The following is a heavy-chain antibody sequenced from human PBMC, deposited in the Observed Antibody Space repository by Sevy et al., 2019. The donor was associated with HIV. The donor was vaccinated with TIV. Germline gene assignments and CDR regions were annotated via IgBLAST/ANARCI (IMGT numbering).Heavy chain of an antibody. V-gene: IGHV3-53*01. D-gene: IGHD2-15*01. CDR2: VYSGGAT. CDR3: ARVGYCRGGTCFSGFYYAMDV. CDR1: GFTFSSYT. J-gene: IGHJ6*02. Sequence: GGSLRLSCAASGFTFSSYTMNWVRQAPGKGLEWVAVVYSGGATYYADSVKGRFTISRDKSKSTLYLQMKSLRAEDTAVYYCARVGYCRGGTCFSGFYYAMDVWGQGTTVTVSS.